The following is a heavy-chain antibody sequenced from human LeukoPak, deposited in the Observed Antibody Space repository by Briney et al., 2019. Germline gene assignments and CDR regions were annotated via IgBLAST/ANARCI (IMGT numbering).Heavy chain of an antibody. J-gene: IGHJ3*02. CDR1: GGSISSYY. Sequence: PSETLSLTCTVSGGSISSYYWSWIRQPPGKGLEWIGYIYYSGSTNYNPSLKSRVTISVDTSKNQFSLKLSSVTAADTAVYYCARDLHCSSTSCSRRGSGFDAFDIWGQGTMVTVSS. V-gene: IGHV4-59*01. CDR2: IYYSGST. CDR3: ARDLHCSSTSCSRRGSGFDAFDI. D-gene: IGHD2-2*01.